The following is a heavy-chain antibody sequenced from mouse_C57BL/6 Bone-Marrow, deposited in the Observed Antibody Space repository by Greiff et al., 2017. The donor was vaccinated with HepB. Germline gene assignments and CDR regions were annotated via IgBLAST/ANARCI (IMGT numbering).Heavy chain of an antibody. CDR1: GFSLTSYG. D-gene: IGHD2-5*01. CDR3: ARKSNDWYFDV. Sequence: QVQLQQSGPGLVQPSQSLSITCTVSGFSLTSYGVHWVRQSPGKGLEWLGVIWSGGSTNYNAAFISRLSISKDNSKSQVFFIMNSLQSDDTAIYYCARKSNDWYFDVWGTGTTVTVSS. V-gene: IGHV2-2*01. J-gene: IGHJ1*03. CDR2: IWSGGST.